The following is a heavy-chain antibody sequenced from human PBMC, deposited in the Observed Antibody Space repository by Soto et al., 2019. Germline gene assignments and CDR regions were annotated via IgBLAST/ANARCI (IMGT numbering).Heavy chain of an antibody. CDR2: ISYDGSNK. Sequence: GGSLRLSCAAPGFTFSSYGMHWVRQAPGKGLEWVAVISYDGSNKYYADSVKGRFTISRDNSKNTLYLQMNSLRAEDTAVYYCAKELGYFISTSCYVGMDVFDQRTTVTVSS. V-gene: IGHV3-30*18. J-gene: IGHJ6*02. CDR3: AKELGYFISTSCYVGMDV. D-gene: IGHD2-2*01. CDR1: GFTFSSYG.